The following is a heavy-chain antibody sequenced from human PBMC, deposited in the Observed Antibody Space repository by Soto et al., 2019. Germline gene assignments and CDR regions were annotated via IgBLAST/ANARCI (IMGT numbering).Heavy chain of an antibody. CDR3: ARAGYCSSTSCYANGMDV. CDR1: GYTFTGYY. Sequence: ASVKVSCKASGYTFTGYYMHWVRQAPGQGFEWMGWINPNSGGTNYAQKFQGRVTMTRDTSISTAYMELSRLRSDDTAVYYCARAGYCSSTSCYANGMDVWGQGTTVTVSS. J-gene: IGHJ6*02. V-gene: IGHV1-2*02. CDR2: INPNSGGT. D-gene: IGHD2-2*01.